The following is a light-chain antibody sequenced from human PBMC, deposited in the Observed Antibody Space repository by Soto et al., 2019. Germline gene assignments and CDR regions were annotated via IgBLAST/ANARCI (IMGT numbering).Light chain of an antibody. Sequence: QSALTQPASVSGSPGQSITISCIGRSSDVGTYNYVSWYQQRPGNAPRLMTYDVTDRPSGVSNRFSGSKSGNTASLTISGLQAEDEGDYYCSSPTSSTSSGTLYGFGTGTKVTVL. CDR2: DVT. V-gene: IGLV2-14*01. CDR3: SSPTSSTSSGTLYG. J-gene: IGLJ1*01. CDR1: SSDVGTYNY.